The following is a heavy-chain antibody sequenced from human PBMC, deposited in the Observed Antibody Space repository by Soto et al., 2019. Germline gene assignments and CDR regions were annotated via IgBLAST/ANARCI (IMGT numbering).Heavy chain of an antibody. CDR2: ISNSGTT. V-gene: IGHV4-61*01. J-gene: IGHJ4*02. CDR1: GGSVSSGSYY. Sequence: SETLSRTCTVSGGSVSSGSYYWSWIRQPPGKGLEWIAQISNSGTTNYNPSLKSRVTISLDTSKNQFSVRLSSVTAADTAVYYCARDRGPGIDYWGQGTMVTVS. CDR3: ARDRGPGIDY.